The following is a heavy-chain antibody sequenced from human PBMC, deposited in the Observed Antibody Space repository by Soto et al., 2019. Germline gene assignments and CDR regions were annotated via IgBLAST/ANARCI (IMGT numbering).Heavy chain of an antibody. CDR1: GGSISSYY. D-gene: IGHD3-3*01. V-gene: IGHV4-59*01. CDR2: IYYSGST. Sequence: PSETLSLTCTVSGGSISSYYWSWIRQPPGKGLEWIGYIYYSGSTNYNPSLKSRVTISVDTSKNQFSLKLSSVTAADTAVYYCARSDGVVIARHFFDYWGQGTLVTVSS. CDR3: ARSDGVVIARHFFDY. J-gene: IGHJ4*02.